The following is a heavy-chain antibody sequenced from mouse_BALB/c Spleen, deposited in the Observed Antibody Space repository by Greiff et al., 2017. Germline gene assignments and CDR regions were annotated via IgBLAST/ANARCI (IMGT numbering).Heavy chain of an antibody. V-gene: IGHV5-4*02. CDR2: ISDGGSYT. Sequence: EVMLVESGGGLVKPGGSLKLSCAASGFTFSDYYMYWVRQTPEKRLEWVATISDGGSYTYYPDSVKGRFTISRDNAKNNLYLQMSSLKSEDTAMYYCARYDMDDWGQGTSATVSS. CDR1: GFTFSDYY. CDR3: ARYDMDD. J-gene: IGHJ4*01.